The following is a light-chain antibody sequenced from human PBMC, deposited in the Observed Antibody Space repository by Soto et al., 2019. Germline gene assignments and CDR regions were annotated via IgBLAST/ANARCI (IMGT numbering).Light chain of an antibody. J-gene: IGKJ1*01. CDR1: QSIGSW. Sequence: DIQITQSPSTLSATAGDRVTLTCRASQSIGSWLAWYQQKPGQAPKILIYDASNLESGVPSRFRGSGSGTGFTLTISRLQPDDFKTYYCQQYISYPRTFGQGTKVDIK. CDR2: DAS. CDR3: QQYISYPRT. V-gene: IGKV1-5*01.